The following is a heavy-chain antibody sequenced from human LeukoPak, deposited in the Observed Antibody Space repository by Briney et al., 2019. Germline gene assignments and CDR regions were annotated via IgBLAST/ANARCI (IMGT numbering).Heavy chain of an antibody. V-gene: IGHV3-23*01. Sequence: PGGSLRLSCAASGFTFSSYAMSWVRQAPGKGPEWVSAISGNGGSTYYADSVKGRFTISRDNSKNTLYLQMNSLRAEDTAVYYCAKRTTVTYTFDYWGQGTLVTVSS. CDR2: ISGNGGST. CDR3: AKRTTVTYTFDY. CDR1: GFTFSSYA. J-gene: IGHJ4*02. D-gene: IGHD4-17*01.